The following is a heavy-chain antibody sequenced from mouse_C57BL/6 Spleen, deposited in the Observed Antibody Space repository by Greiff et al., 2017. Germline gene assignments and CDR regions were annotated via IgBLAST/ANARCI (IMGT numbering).Heavy chain of an antibody. D-gene: IGHD4-1*01. J-gene: IGHJ4*01. CDR1: GYSFTGYY. Sequence: EVQLQESGPELVKPGASVKISCKASGYSFTGYYMNWVKQSPEKSLEWIGEINPSTGGTTYNQKFKAKATLTVDKSSSTAYMQLKSLTSEDSAVYYCARFPGGDYAMDYWGQGTSVTVSS. CDR3: ARFPGGDYAMDY. CDR2: INPSTGGT. V-gene: IGHV1-42*01.